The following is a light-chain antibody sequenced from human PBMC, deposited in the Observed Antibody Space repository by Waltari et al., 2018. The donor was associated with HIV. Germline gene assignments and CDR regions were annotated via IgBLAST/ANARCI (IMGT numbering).Light chain of an antibody. V-gene: IGLV2-8*01. Sequence: QSALTQPLSASGSPVQSVTVSCTGTSSDIGYFNFLSWYQKHPGKAPKLLIYDLNKRPSGVPDRFAAAKSGATASLTVSGLLAEDEADYYCAAYAGNNIVIFGGGTKVTV. CDR1: SSDIGYFNF. J-gene: IGLJ2*01. CDR2: DLN. CDR3: AAYAGNNIVI.